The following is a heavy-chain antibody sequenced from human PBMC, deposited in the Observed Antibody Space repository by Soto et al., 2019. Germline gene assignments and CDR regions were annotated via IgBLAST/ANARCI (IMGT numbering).Heavy chain of an antibody. J-gene: IGHJ4*02. V-gene: IGHV4-4*07. D-gene: IGHD3-9*01. Sequence: SETLSLTCTVSGRSMRGYYWSWIRKPAGERLEWLGRIYTSGTTDFNPSLKGRVTMSVDTSKNQFSLKLTSVTAADTALYYCAREDYYDTGYYVVWGQGTQVTVSS. CDR2: IYTSGTT. CDR3: AREDYYDTGYYVV. CDR1: GRSMRGYY.